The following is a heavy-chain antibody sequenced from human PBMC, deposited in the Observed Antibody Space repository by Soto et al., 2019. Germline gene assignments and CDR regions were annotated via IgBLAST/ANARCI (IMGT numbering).Heavy chain of an antibody. CDR2: ISSSSSTI. J-gene: IGHJ6*02. CDR3: ARGLRTGYGPYYYGMDV. V-gene: IGHV3-48*02. Sequence: GGSLRLSCAASGFTFSSYSMNWVRQAPGKGLEWVSYISSSSSTIYYADSVKGRFTISRDNAKNSLYLQMNSLRDEDTAVYYCARGLRTGYGPYYYGMDVWGQGTTVTGLL. D-gene: IGHD1-1*01. CDR1: GFTFSSYS.